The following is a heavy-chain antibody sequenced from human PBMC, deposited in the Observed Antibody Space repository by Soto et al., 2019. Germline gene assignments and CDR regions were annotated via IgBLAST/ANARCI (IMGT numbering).Heavy chain of an antibody. V-gene: IGHV4-34*01. D-gene: IGHD2-21*02. CDR3: ARLSSRRTASHGMDV. CDR2: INHSGST. Sequence: QVQLQQWGAGLLKPSETLSLTCAVYGGSFSGYYWSWIRQPPGKGLEWIGEINHSGSTNYNPSLKRLVPISVDTTKNHLYLTLRYVTAADTAVYYCARLSSRRTASHGMDVWGQGTTVTVSS. J-gene: IGHJ6*02. CDR1: GGSFSGYY.